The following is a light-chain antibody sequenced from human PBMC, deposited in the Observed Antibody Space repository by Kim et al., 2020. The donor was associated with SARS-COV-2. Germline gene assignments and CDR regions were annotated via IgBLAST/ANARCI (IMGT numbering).Light chain of an antibody. CDR1: QSISSN. V-gene: IGKV3-15*01. Sequence: EIVMTQSPATLSVSPGERVTLSCRASQSISSNLAWYQQKPGQTPRLVVFGASTRATGIPVRFSGSGSGTEFTLTISSLQSEDFAVYYCQQYNNWPPYTFGQGTKLEI. CDR2: GAS. CDR3: QQYNNWPPYT. J-gene: IGKJ2*01.